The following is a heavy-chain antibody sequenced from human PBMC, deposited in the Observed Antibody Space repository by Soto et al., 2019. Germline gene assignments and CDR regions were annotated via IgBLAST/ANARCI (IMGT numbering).Heavy chain of an antibody. V-gene: IGHV4-30-2*01. CDR3: ARVDKAASGAFDT. Sequence: KSSETLSLTCAVSGGSISSGGYSWSWIRQPPGKGLEWIGYIYHSGSTYYNPSLKSRVTISVDRSKNQFSLKLSSVTAADTAVYYCARVDKAASGAFDTWGQGTMVTVSS. D-gene: IGHD2-2*03. CDR2: IYHSGST. J-gene: IGHJ3*02. CDR1: GGSISSGGYS.